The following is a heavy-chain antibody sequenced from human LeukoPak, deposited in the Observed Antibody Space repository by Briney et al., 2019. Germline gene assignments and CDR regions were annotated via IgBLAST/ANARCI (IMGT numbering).Heavy chain of an antibody. Sequence: GASVKVSCKASGGTFSSYTIIWVRQAPGQGLQWLGWISASNGNTNYAQKFRDRVTMSTDTSTGTAYLDVRSLTSDDTAVYYCARDHSNWNYAPDFWGQGTLVIVSS. V-gene: IGHV1-18*01. CDR2: ISASNGNT. CDR1: GGTFSSYT. CDR3: ARDHSNWNYAPDF. J-gene: IGHJ4*02. D-gene: IGHD1-7*01.